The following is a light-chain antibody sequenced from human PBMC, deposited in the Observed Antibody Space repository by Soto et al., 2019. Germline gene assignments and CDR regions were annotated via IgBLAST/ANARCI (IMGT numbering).Light chain of an antibody. J-gene: IGLJ1*01. CDR2: GVN. Sequence: QSVLAQPASVSGSPGQSITISCSGTISDFVLYNYVSWYQQHPGKAPKLMIYGVNNRPSGVSNRFSGSKSGNTASLTISGLQADDEADYYCRSYTPSSALQVFGTGTKVTVL. CDR3: RSYTPSSALQV. V-gene: IGLV2-14*01. CDR1: ISDFVLYNY.